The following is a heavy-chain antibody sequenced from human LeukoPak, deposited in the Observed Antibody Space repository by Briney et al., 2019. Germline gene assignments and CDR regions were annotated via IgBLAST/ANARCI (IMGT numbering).Heavy chain of an antibody. Sequence: SETLSLTCTVSGSSISSYYWSWIRQPAGKGLEWIGRIYTSGSTNYNPSLKSRVTMSVDTSKNQFSLKVTSMTAADTAVYYCGRYGDNAGAYWGQGTLVTVSS. CDR2: IYTSGST. D-gene: IGHD4-17*01. CDR3: GRYGDNAGAY. V-gene: IGHV4-4*07. CDR1: GSSISSYY. J-gene: IGHJ4*02.